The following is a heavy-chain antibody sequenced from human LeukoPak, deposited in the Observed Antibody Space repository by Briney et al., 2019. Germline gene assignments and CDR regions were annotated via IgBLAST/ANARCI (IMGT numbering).Heavy chain of an antibody. CDR2: TRYDGSNK. Sequence: PGGSLRLSCAASGFTFSTYDMHWVRHAPGKGLEWVAFTRYDGSNKYYADSVKGRFTISRDNSKNTLYMQLNSLRTEDTAVYYCARDPTIYSGSYYIDYWGQGTLVTVSS. V-gene: IGHV3-30*02. CDR1: GFTFSTYD. CDR3: ARDPTIYSGSYYIDY. D-gene: IGHD1-26*01. J-gene: IGHJ4*02.